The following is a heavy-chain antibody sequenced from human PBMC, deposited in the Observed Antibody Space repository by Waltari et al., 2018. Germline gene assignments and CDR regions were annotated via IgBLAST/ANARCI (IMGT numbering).Heavy chain of an antibody. J-gene: IGHJ4*02. CDR3: ASNYDIYPGGY. CDR1: GFTFSSYA. D-gene: IGHD3-16*01. CDR2: IRGSGGTT. V-gene: IGHV3-23*04. Sequence: EVHLVESGGGLVQPGGSLRFSCAASGFTFSSYAMSWVRQAPGKGLEWVAAIRGSGGTTYYADSVKGRFTIARDNSKNTLYLQMNSLRAEDTAVYYCASNYDIYPGGYWGQGTLVTVSS.